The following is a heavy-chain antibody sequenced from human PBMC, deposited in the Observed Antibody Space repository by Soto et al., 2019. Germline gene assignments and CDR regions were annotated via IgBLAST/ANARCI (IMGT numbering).Heavy chain of an antibody. CDR3: ARGDSSSESDAFDI. CDR2: ISYDGSNK. Sequence: GGSLRLSCAASGFTFSSYAMHWVRQAPGKGLEWVAVISYDGSNKYYADSVKGRFTISRDNSKNTLYLQMNSLRAEDTAVYYCARGDSSSESDAFDIWGQGTMVTVSS. V-gene: IGHV3-30*04. J-gene: IGHJ3*02. D-gene: IGHD6-6*01. CDR1: GFTFSSYA.